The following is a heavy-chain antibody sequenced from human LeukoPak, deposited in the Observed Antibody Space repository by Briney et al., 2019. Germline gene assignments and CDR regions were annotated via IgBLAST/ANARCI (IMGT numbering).Heavy chain of an antibody. J-gene: IGHJ4*02. Sequence: GESLKISCKGSGYSFTSYWISWVRQMPGKGLEWMGRIDPSDSYTNYSPSFQGHVTISADKSISTAYLQWSSLKASDTAMYYCARHPDYGGYPYYFDYWGQGTLVTVSS. CDR2: IDPSDSYT. V-gene: IGHV5-10-1*01. D-gene: IGHD4-17*01. CDR3: ARHPDYGGYPYYFDY. CDR1: GYSFTSYW.